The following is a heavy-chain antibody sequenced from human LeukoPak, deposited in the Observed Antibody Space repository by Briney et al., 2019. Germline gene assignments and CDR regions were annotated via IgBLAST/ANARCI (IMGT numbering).Heavy chain of an antibody. CDR2: IYTSGST. D-gene: IGHD3-22*01. V-gene: IGHV4-4*07. J-gene: IGHJ4*02. Sequence: SETLSLTCAVYGGSFSGYYWSWIRQPAGKGLEWIGRIYTSGSTNYNPSLKSRVTMSVDTSKNQFSLKLSSVTAADTAVYYCARENYYDSSGYYAPQGLFDYWGQGTLVTVSS. CDR1: GGSFSGYY. CDR3: ARENYYDSSGYYAPQGLFDY.